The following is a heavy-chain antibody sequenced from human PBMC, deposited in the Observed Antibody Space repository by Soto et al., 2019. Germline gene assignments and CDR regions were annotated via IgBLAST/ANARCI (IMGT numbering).Heavy chain of an antibody. CDR3: TTDLFYYYDSSRAVDY. CDR1: GFTFSNAW. D-gene: IGHD3-22*01. CDR2: IKSKTDGGTT. V-gene: IGHV3-15*01. Sequence: RLSCAASGFTFSNAWMSWVRQAPGKGLEWVGRIKSKTDGGTTDYAAPVKGRFTISRDDSKNTLYLQMNSLKTEDTAVYYCTTDLFYYYDSSRAVDYWGQGTLVTVSS. J-gene: IGHJ4*02.